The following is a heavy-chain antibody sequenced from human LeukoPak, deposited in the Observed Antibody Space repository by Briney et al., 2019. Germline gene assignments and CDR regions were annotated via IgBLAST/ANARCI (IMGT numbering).Heavy chain of an antibody. Sequence: PSETLSLTCTVSGGSISSYYWSGIRQPPGKGLEWIGYIYYSGSTNYNPSLKSRVTISVDTSKNQFSLKLSSVTAADTAVYYCAGLGPPSTFDPWGQGTLVTVSS. CDR3: AGLGPPSTFDP. J-gene: IGHJ5*02. CDR1: GGSISSYY. V-gene: IGHV4-59*08. CDR2: IYYSGST.